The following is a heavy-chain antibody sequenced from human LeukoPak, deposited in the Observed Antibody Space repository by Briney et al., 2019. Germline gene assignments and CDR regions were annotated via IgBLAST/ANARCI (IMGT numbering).Heavy chain of an antibody. D-gene: IGHD5-24*01. CDR3: AKSSEMSTMFFDS. Sequence: GGSLRLSCVVPGFSLSNYGLSWVRPAPGKGLEWVAGMGGDGGTWHADSVKGRFTISRDISKNTLYLEMNSLRADDTAVYYCAKSSEMSTMFFDSWGQGTLVAVSS. V-gene: IGHV3-23*01. CDR1: GFSLSNYG. CDR2: MGGDGGT. J-gene: IGHJ4*02.